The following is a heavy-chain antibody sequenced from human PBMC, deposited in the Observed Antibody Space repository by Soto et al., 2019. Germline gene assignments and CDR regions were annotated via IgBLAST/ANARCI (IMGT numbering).Heavy chain of an antibody. Sequence: SETLSLTCAVYGGSFSGYYWSWIRQPPGKGLEWIGEINHSGSTNYNPSLKSRVTISVDTSKNQFSLKLSSVTAADTAVYYCARGGVVVATRYYYYYMDVWGKGTTDIVSS. CDR1: GGSFSGYY. D-gene: IGHD5-12*01. CDR3: ARGGVVVATRYYYYYMDV. CDR2: INHSGST. J-gene: IGHJ6*03. V-gene: IGHV4-34*01.